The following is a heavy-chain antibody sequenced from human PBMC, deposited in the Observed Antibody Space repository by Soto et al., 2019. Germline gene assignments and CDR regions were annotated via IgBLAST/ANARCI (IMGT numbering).Heavy chain of an antibody. CDR3: ARDPRRDYYDSSGYWGDGMDV. Sequence: SLRLSCAASGFTFSSYSMNWVRQAPGKGLEWVSSISSSSSYIYYADSVKGRFTISRDNAKNSLYLQMNSLRAEDTAVYYCARDPRRDYYDSSGYWGDGMDVWGQGTTVTVSS. CDR1: GFTFSSYS. CDR2: ISSSSSYI. D-gene: IGHD3-22*01. V-gene: IGHV3-21*01. J-gene: IGHJ6*02.